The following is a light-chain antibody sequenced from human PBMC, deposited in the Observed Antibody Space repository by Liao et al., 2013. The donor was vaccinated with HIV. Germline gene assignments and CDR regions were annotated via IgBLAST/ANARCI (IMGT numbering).Light chain of an antibody. CDR1: KLGNKY. CDR2: EDN. CDR3: QVWDDSSYHIV. J-gene: IGLJ2*01. V-gene: IGLV3-1*01. Sequence: SYELTQPPSVSVSPGQTASITCSGDKLGNKYACWYQQKPGQSPLLVVYEDNKRPSGIPERFSGSNSGNTATLTISRVEAGDEADYYCQVWDDSSYHIVFGGGTKLTVL.